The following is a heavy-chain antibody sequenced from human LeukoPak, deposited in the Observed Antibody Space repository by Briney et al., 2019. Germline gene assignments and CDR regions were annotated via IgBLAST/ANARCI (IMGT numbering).Heavy chain of an antibody. Sequence: PSQTLSLTCTVSGGSITSGGYYRSWIRQPPGKGLEWIGYIYHSGNTYYNPSLKSRVTISVDRSKNHFSLRLSSVTAADTAVYYCASSPSSSWTRVDYWGQGTLVTVSS. J-gene: IGHJ4*02. CDR2: IYHSGNT. D-gene: IGHD6-13*01. V-gene: IGHV4-30-2*01. CDR1: GGSITSGGYY. CDR3: ASSPSSSWTRVDY.